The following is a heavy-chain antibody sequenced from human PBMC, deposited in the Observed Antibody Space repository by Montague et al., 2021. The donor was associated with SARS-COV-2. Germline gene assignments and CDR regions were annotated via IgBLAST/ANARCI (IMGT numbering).Heavy chain of an antibody. J-gene: IGHJ3*02. Sequence: SETLSLTCTVSGGSISSGRYYCAWIRQPPGKGLEWIGSIYFSGNSYYNPSLENRATISLDTSKNQYYLKLNSVAAADTAVYYCARQPSSKTGALDIWGQGSMVTV. CDR1: GGSISSGRYY. CDR2: IYFSGNS. V-gene: IGHV4-39*01. CDR3: ARQPSSKTGALDI.